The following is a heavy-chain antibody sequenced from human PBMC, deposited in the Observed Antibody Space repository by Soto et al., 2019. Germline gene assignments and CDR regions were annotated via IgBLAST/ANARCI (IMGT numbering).Heavy chain of an antibody. CDR1: GFTFSSYA. J-gene: IGHJ6*02. CDR2: ISGSGGST. D-gene: IGHD2-2*01. Sequence: GGSLRLSCAASGFTFSSYAMSWVCQAPGKGLEWVSAISGSGGSTSYADSVKGRFTISRDKSKNTLYQQMNRLRAEDTPVYYRAKKQTRKSPYGMDGCRQRTTGTVCS. CDR3: AKKQTRKSPYGMDG. V-gene: IGHV3-23*01.